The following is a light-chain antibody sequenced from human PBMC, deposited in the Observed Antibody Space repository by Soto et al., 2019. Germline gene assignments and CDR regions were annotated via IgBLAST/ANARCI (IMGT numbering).Light chain of an antibody. CDR3: QSYDSSLSGVV. J-gene: IGLJ2*01. CDR2: DNS. CDR1: SSNIGAGYD. Sequence: QSVLTQPPSVSGAPGQRVTISCTGSSSNIGAGYDVHWYQQLPGTAPKLLIYDNSNRPSGVPDRFSGSKSGTSASLAITGHQAEDEADYYCQSYDSSLSGVVFGGGTKLTVL. V-gene: IGLV1-40*01.